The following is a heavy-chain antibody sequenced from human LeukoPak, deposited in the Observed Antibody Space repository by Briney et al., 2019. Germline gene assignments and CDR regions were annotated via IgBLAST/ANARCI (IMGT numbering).Heavy chain of an antibody. V-gene: IGHV1-8*01. CDR3: TRGGIIILGVATVVDY. D-gene: IGHD3/OR15-3a*01. J-gene: IGHJ4*02. CDR1: GYTFTSYD. CDR2: MNPGSGNT. Sequence: ASVKVSCKASGYTFTSYDVNWVRQTTGQGLEWMGWMNPGSGNTGYAQKFQGRVTMTRNTSISTVYMEVSGLRSEDTAVYHCTRGGIIILGVATVVDYWGQGTLVTVSS.